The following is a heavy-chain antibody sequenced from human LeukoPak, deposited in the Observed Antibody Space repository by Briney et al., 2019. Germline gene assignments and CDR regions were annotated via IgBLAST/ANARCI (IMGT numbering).Heavy chain of an antibody. J-gene: IGHJ4*02. CDR3: ARRDIAARIH. Sequence: SSETLSLTCTVSGGSISSGGYYWSWIRQPPGKGLEWIGYIYHSGSTYYNPSLKSRVTISVDRSKNQFSLKLSSVTAADTAVYYCARRDIAARIHWGQGTLVTVSS. CDR2: IYHSGST. CDR1: GGSISSGGYY. D-gene: IGHD6-6*01. V-gene: IGHV4-30-2*01.